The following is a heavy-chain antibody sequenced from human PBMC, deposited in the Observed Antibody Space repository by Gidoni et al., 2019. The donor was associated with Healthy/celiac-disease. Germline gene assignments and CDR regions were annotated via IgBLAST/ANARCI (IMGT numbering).Heavy chain of an antibody. J-gene: IGHJ4*02. V-gene: IGHV4-34*01. D-gene: IGHD2-21*02. CDR2: INHSGST. CDR1: GGSFSGYY. CDR3: ARLSYCGGDCWYYFDY. Sequence: QVQLQQWGAGLLKPSETLSLPCAVYGGSFSGYYWSWIRQPPGKGLEWIGEINHSGSTNYNPSLKSRVTISVDTSKNQFSLKLSSVTAADTAVYYCARLSYCGGDCWYYFDYWGQGTLVTVSS.